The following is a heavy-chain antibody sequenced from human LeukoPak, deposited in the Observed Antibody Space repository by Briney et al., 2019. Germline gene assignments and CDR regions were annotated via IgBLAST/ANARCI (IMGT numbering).Heavy chain of an antibody. D-gene: IGHD2-21*01. J-gene: IGHJ4*02. CDR2: INPSGGST. CDR1: GYTFTSYY. CDR3: ARALVPSPYCGGDCFYFDY. V-gene: IGHV1-46*01. Sequence: AASVKVSCKASGYTFTSYYMHWVRQAPGQGLEWMGIINPSGGSTSYAQRFQGRVTMTRDTSTSTVYMELSSLRSEDTAVYYCARALVPSPYCGGDCFYFDYWGQGTLVTVSS.